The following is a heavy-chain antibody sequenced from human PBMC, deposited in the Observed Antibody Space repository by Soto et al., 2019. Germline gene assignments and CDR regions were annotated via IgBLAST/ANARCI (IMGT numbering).Heavy chain of an antibody. J-gene: IGHJ4*02. Sequence: EVQLVESGGGLVQPGGSLRLSCAVSGITVSGNYMTWVRQAPGKGLQWVSTIYTSGNTYYADSVKGRFTISRDNSKNMVYLQMNSLRAEDTAVYYCAIADYCSGGSCYPVLNYWGQGTLVTVSS. CDR1: GITVSGNY. CDR2: IYTSGNT. CDR3: AIADYCSGGSCYPVLNY. D-gene: IGHD2-15*01. V-gene: IGHV3-66*01.